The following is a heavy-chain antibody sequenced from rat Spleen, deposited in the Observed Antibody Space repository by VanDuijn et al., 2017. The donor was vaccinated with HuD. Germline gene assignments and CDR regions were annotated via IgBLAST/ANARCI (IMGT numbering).Heavy chain of an antibody. J-gene: IGHJ2*01. CDR3: ASPRARYYYDGTYYSPFDH. CDR1: GLSLTSNS. D-gene: IGHD1-12*02. V-gene: IGHV2-47*01. CDR2: IWSNGDT. Sequence: QVQLKESGPGLVQPSQTLSLTCTVSGLSLTSNSVSWIRQPPGKGLEWMGVIWSNGDTHYNSVIKSRLNISRDTSKDQVFLKMNSLQSEDTAMYFCASPRARYYYDGTYYSPFDHWGQGVMVTVSS.